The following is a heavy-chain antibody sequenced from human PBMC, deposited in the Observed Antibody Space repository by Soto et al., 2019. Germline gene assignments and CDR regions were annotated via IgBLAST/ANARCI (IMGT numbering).Heavy chain of an antibody. Sequence: PSETLSLTCTVSGGSITTDYWSWVRQPPGKGLEYIGYIYYTGSTNYNPSLKSRVTLSVDTSKSQFSLKLSSVTAADTAVYYCARRHGNYYYYMDVWGKGTTVTVSS. CDR2: IYYTGST. CDR3: ARRHGNYYYYMDV. J-gene: IGHJ6*03. CDR1: GGSITTDY. V-gene: IGHV4-59*01.